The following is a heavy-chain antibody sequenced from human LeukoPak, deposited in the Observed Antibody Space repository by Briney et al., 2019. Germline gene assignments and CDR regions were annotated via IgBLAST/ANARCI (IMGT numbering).Heavy chain of an antibody. CDR3: ARDYYDILTGYYDWYFDL. CDR1: GGSISTYY. V-gene: IGHV4-59*01. J-gene: IGHJ2*01. Sequence: SETLSLTCTVSGGSISTYYWNWIRQPPGKGLEWIGYIYHSGSTNYNPSLQSRVTISVDTSKNQFSLNLNSVTAADTAVYYCARDYYDILTGYYDWYFDLWGRGTLVTVSS. CDR2: IYHSGST. D-gene: IGHD3-9*01.